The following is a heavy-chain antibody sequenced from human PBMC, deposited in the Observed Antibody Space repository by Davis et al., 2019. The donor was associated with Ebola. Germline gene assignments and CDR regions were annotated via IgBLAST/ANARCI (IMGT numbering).Heavy chain of an antibody. D-gene: IGHD6-13*01. V-gene: IGHV3-33*01. CDR2: IWYDGSNK. CDR3: ARESSTYSSSWEFRY. J-gene: IGHJ4*02. Sequence: GESLKISCAASGFPFSSYGMHWVRQAPGKGLEWVAVIWYDGSNKNYADSLKGRFTTSRDNSKNILYLQMNSLRVEDTAVYYCARESSTYSSSWEFRYWGQGTLVTVSS. CDR1: GFPFSSYG.